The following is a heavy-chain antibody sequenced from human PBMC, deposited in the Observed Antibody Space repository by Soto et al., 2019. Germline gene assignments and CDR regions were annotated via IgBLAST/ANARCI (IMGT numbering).Heavy chain of an antibody. J-gene: IGHJ5*02. V-gene: IGHV4-30-4*01. Sequence: QVQLQESGPGLVKPSQTLSLTCTVSGGSISSGDYYWSWIRQPPGKGLEWIGYIYYSGSTYYNPSLQSRSTLSVNTSKNQFSPKLSPVDGADPAGEFLARGGRQQANWFDPWGQGTLVTVSS. D-gene: IGHD6-13*01. CDR1: GGSISSGDYY. CDR2: IYYSGST. CDR3: ARGGRQQANWFDP.